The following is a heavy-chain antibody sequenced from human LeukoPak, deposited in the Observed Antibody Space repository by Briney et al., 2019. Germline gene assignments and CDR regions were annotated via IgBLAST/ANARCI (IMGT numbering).Heavy chain of an antibody. D-gene: IGHD3-10*01. J-gene: IGHJ6*02. CDR2: ISAYNGNT. CDR3: ARNYMVRGVIAYYGMDV. V-gene: IGHV1-18*01. Sequence: ASVKVSCKASGYTFTSYGISWVRQAPGQGPEWMGWISAYNGNTNYAQKLQGRVTMTTDTSTSTAYMELRSLRSDDTAVYYCARNYMVRGVIAYYGMDVWGQGTTVTVSS. CDR1: GYTFTSYG.